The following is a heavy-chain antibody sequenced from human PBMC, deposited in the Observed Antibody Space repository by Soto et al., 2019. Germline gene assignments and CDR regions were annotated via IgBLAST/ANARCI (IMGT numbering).Heavy chain of an antibody. Sequence: SETLSLTCTVSGGSISSYYWSWIRQPAGKGLEWIGRIYTSGSTNYNPSLKSRVTMSVDTSKNQFSLKLSSVTAADTAVYYCARDWYSSGWYWFDPWGQGTLVTVSS. J-gene: IGHJ5*02. V-gene: IGHV4-4*07. CDR3: ARDWYSSGWYWFDP. CDR1: GGSISSYY. D-gene: IGHD6-19*01. CDR2: IYTSGST.